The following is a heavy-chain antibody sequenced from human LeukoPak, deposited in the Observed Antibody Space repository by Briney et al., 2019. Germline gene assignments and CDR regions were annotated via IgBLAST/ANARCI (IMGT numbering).Heavy chain of an antibody. D-gene: IGHD4-17*01. J-gene: IGHJ4*02. Sequence: SETLSLTCTASGGSISSYYWSWIRQPAGKGLEWIGRIYTTGSTNYNPSLKSRVTMSVDTSKNQLSLKLSSVTAADTAVYYCARETSYGDYDKWGQGTLVTVSS. CDR3: ARETSYGDYDK. V-gene: IGHV4-4*07. CDR1: GGSISSYY. CDR2: IYTTGST.